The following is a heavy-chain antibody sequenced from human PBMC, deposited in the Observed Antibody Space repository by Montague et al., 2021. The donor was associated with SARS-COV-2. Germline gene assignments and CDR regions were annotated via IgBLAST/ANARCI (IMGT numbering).Heavy chain of an antibody. V-gene: IGHV4-31*03. CDR2: IYYSGST. J-gene: IGHJ3*02. D-gene: IGHD3-22*01. Sequence: TLSLTCTVSGGSISSGGYYWSWIRQHPGKGLEWIGYIYYSGSTYYNPSLKSRVTISVDTSKNQFSLKLRSVTAADTAVYYCARATMIVVVIGAFDIWGQGTMVTVSS. CDR1: GGSISSGGYY. CDR3: ARATMIVVVIGAFDI.